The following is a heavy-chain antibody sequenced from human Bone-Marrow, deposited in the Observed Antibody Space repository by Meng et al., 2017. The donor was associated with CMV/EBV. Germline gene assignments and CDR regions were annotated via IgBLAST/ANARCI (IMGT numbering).Heavy chain of an antibody. CDR1: GFTFNNAW. CDR2: IESKTDGGTI. CDR3: TTDRWYFNV. V-gene: IGHV3-15*04. J-gene: IGHJ2*01. Sequence: SCAVTGFTFNNAWMSWVRQAPGKGLEWVGRIESKTDGGTIDYAAPVKGRFTISRDDSKKMLFLRMNSLKTEDTAVYYCTTDRWYFNVWGRGTLVTVSS.